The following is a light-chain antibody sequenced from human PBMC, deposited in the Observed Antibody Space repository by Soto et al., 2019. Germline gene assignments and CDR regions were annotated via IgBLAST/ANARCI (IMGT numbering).Light chain of an antibody. Sequence: NFMLTQPHSVSESPGKTLNISCTRSSGSIANNYVQWYQQRPGSAPTTVIYENNQRLSGVPDRFSGSTDGSSNSASLTISGLQTEDEADYYCQSYDSDFVVFGGGTK. CDR3: QSYDSDFVV. J-gene: IGLJ2*01. CDR1: SGSIANNY. CDR2: ENN. V-gene: IGLV6-57*04.